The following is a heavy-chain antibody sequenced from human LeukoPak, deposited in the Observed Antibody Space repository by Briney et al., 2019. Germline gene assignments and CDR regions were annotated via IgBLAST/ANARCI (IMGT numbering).Heavy chain of an antibody. V-gene: IGHV3-74*01. J-gene: IGHJ6*03. CDR1: GFTFSSYW. CDR2: INTDGSST. CDR3: VKSDYDFWSGYLNDYYYYMDV. D-gene: IGHD3-3*01. Sequence: PGGSLRLSCAASGFTFSSYWMHWVRQAPGKGLVWVSRINTDGSSTSYADSVKGRFTISRDNAKNTLYLQMNSLRAEDTAVYYCVKSDYDFWSGYLNDYYYYMDVWGKGTTVTVSS.